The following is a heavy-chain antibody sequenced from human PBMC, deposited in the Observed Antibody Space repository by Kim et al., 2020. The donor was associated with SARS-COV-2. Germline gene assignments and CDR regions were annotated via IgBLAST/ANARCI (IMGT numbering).Heavy chain of an antibody. CDR1: GFNFNKNA. CDR3: AKRMIDH. Sequence: GGSLRLSCAASGFNFNKNAMTWVRQAPGKGLEWVSTITDSGAKTYYADSVQGRFTISRDNYKATVDLQMNSLRPEDTAIYYCAKRMIDHWGQGILVTVAS. V-gene: IGHV3-23*01. CDR2: ITDSGAKT. J-gene: IGHJ5*02.